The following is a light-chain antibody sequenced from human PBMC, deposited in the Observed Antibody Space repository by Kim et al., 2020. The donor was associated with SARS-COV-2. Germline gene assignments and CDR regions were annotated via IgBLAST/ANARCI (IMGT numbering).Light chain of an antibody. J-gene: IGKJ4*01. V-gene: IGKV3-11*01. CDR1: QNVDIY. Sequence: LSPGERATLSCRASQNVDIYLAWYQQKPGQAPRLLIYDATNRATGSPDRFSGSGSGTDFTLTISGLEPEDFAIYYCQQRRNWPPLTFGGGTKLEI. CDR2: DAT. CDR3: QQRRNWPPLT.